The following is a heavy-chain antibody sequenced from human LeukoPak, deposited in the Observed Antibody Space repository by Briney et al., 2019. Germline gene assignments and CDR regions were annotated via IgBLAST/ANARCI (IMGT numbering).Heavy chain of an antibody. J-gene: IGHJ4*02. CDR3: VKCTSGLYYIDH. V-gene: IGHV3-23*01. CDR1: GLTVSSYA. Sequence: PGESLRLSCGASGLTVSSYAMSWVRQAPGKGLEWVSTIIGSAANTYYADSVKGRFTISRDNTHNTLYLQMSSLRAEDTAVYYCVKCTSGLYYIDHWGQGTLVTVSS. D-gene: IGHD3-10*01. CDR2: IIGSAANT.